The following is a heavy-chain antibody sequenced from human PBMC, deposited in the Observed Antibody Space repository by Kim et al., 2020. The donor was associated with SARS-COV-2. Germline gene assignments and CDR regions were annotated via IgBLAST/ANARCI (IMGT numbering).Heavy chain of an antibody. CDR1: GFTFSDYY. Sequence: GGSLRLSCAASGFTFSDYYTSWISQAPGKGLEWVSYISSSGSTIYYADSVKGRFTISRDNAKNSLYLQMNSLRAEDTAVYYCARDIVFTMVRGTGFDYWGQGTLVTVSS. J-gene: IGHJ4*02. V-gene: IGHV3-11*01. CDR2: ISSSGSTI. D-gene: IGHD3-10*01. CDR3: ARDIVFTMVRGTGFDY.